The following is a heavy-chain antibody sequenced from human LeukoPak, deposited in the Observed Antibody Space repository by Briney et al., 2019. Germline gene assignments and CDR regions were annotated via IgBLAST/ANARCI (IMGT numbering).Heavy chain of an antibody. J-gene: IGHJ6*03. CDR3: ARDGSGFYYYYYMDV. CDR1: GFTFTDYS. D-gene: IGHD6-25*01. Sequence: GGSLRLSCAASGFTFTDYSMTWFRKAPGRGLDGSSSISTVSTYTFYSDSVKGRFTISRDNRKNTLYLQMSSLSAEDTAVYYCARDGSGFYYYYYMDVWGRGTAVTVSS. V-gene: IGHV3-21*01. CDR2: ISTVSTYT.